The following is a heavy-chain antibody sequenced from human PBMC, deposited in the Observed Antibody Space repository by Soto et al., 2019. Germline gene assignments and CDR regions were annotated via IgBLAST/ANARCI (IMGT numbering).Heavy chain of an antibody. Sequence: DVQLVETGGGLIQTGGSLRLSCAASGFIVSSSYMRWVRQAPGKGLEWVSAISSDGRTYYADSVKGRFPISRDNSKNTLYLQMTGLSAEATAVSYCARYSGWYGQCYFDCWGQGTLVTVSS. J-gene: IGHJ4*02. V-gene: IGHV3-53*02. CDR3: ARYSGWYGQCYFDC. CDR2: ISSDGRT. D-gene: IGHD6-13*01. CDR1: GFIVSSSY.